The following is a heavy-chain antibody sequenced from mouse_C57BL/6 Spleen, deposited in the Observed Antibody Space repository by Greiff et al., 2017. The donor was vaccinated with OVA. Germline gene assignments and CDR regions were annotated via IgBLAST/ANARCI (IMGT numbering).Heavy chain of an antibody. D-gene: IGHD2-4*01. J-gene: IGHJ4*01. CDR1: GYTFTSYG. Sequence: VKLMESGPGLARPAASVSLSCTASGYTFTSYGISWVQQTTGQGLEWLGEICPRSGNTYYNAEFKSQATLTADKSSSKAYIELRSLTSEDSAVYFCARRPYDDCDVPYAMDYWGQGTSVTVSS. V-gene: IGHV1-81*01. CDR3: ARRPYDDCDVPYAMDY. CDR2: ICPRSGNT.